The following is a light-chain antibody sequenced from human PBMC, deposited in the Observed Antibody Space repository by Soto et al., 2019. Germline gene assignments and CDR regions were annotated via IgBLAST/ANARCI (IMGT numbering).Light chain of an antibody. J-gene: IGLJ3*02. CDR3: CSYAGSSTGV. CDR1: SSDVGSYNL. V-gene: IGLV2-23*01. Sequence: QSALTQPASVSGSPGQSITISCTGTSSDVGSYNLVSWYQQHPGKAPKLMIYEGRKRPSGVSNRFSGSKSGNTASLTISGLQAEDEADYYCCSYAGSSTGVFGGGTKVTVL. CDR2: EGR.